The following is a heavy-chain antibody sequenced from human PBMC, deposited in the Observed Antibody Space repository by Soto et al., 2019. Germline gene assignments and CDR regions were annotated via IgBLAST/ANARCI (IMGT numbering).Heavy chain of an antibody. CDR1: GFTFSDYA. CDR2: VSHDGRNT. V-gene: IGHV3-30*18. CDR3: AKGGRQWLVTSDFNY. Sequence: VQLVESGGGVVQPGRSLRLSCAASGFTFSDYAMHWVRQAPGKGLEWVAVVSHDGRNTHYADSVKGRFTISRDSSKNAVSLEMTSLRAEDAAVYYCAKGGRQWLVTSDFNYWGQGALVTVSS. J-gene: IGHJ4*02. D-gene: IGHD6-19*01.